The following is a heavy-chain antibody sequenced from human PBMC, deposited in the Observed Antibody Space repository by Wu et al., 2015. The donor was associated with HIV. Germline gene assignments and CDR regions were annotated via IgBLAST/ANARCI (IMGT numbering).Heavy chain of an antibody. CDR2: INPNSGGT. CDR3: ARASIGIAVAGTIFDFDY. V-gene: IGHV1-2*02. Sequence: QVQLVQSGAEVKKPGASVKVSCKASGYTFTGYYMHWVRQAPGQGLEWMGWINPNSGGTNYAQKFQGRVTMTRDTSISTAYMELSRLRSDDTAVYYCARASIGIAVAGTIFDFDYVGQGTLVTVSS. CDR1: GYTFTGYY. J-gene: IGHJ4*02. D-gene: IGHD6-19*01.